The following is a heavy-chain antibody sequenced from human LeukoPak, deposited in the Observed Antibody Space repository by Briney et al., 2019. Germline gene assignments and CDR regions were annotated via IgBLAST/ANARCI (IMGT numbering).Heavy chain of an antibody. J-gene: IGHJ4*02. CDR3: ARGESIAAAGTVDY. V-gene: IGHV3-21*01. CDR2: ISSSSYI. Sequence: GGSLRLSCAASGFTFSSYSMNWVRQAPGKGLEWVSSISSSSYIYYADSVKGRFTISRDNAKNSLYLQMNSLRAEDTAVYYCARGESIAAAGTVDYWGQGTLVTVSS. D-gene: IGHD6-13*01. CDR1: GFTFSSYS.